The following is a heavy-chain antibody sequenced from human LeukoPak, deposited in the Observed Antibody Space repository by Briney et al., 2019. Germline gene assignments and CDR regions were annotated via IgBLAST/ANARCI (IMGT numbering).Heavy chain of an antibody. CDR2: IYYSGST. CDR3: ARSSGSYFVFDY. D-gene: IGHD1-26*01. V-gene: IGHV4-39*01. Sequence: SETLSLTCTVSGGSISSSSYYWGWIRQPPGKGLEWIGSIYYSGSTYYNPSLKSRVTISVDTSKSQFSLKLSSVTAADTAVYYCARSSGSYFVFDYWGQGTLVTVSS. J-gene: IGHJ4*02. CDR1: GGSISSSSYY.